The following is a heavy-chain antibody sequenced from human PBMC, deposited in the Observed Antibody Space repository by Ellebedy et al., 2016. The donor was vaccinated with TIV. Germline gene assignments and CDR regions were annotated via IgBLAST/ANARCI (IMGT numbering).Heavy chain of an antibody. CDR3: ARDRIVSSTSDLYYGMDV. CDR1: GYTFTSYY. V-gene: IGHV1-46*01. J-gene: IGHJ6*02. Sequence: AASVKVSCKASGYTFTSYYMHWVRQAPGQGLEWMGIIDPSGATTDYAQKFQGRVTMTRDTSTRTVYMELSSLRSEDTAVYYCARDRIVSSTSDLYYGMDVWGQGTTVTVSS. CDR2: IDPSGATT. D-gene: IGHD5/OR15-5a*01.